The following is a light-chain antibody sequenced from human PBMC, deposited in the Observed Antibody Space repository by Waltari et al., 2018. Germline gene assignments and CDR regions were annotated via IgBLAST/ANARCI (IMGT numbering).Light chain of an antibody. V-gene: IGKV1-5*03. CDR1: QSISSW. Sequence: DIQMTQSPSTLSAYVGARVTITCRASQSISSWLALYQQKPGKAPKLLIYKASSLESGVPSRFRGSGSGTEFTLTISSLQPDDFATYYCQQYNSYWTFGQGTKVEIK. J-gene: IGKJ1*01. CDR3: QQYNSYWT. CDR2: KAS.